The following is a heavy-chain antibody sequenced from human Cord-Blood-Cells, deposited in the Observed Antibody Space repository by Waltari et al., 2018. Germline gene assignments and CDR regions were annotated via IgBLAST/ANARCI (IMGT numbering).Heavy chain of an antibody. CDR2: INHRGST. CDR1: GGSFSGYY. Sequence: QVQLQQWGAGLLKPSETLSLTCAVYGGSFSGYYWSWIRRPPGKGLEWIGEINHRGSTNYNPSLKSRVTISVDTSKSQFSLKLSYVTAADTAVYYCARGGGSSSFDYWGQGTLVTVSS. J-gene: IGHJ4*02. D-gene: IGHD6-6*01. CDR3: ARGGGSSSFDY. V-gene: IGHV4-34*01.